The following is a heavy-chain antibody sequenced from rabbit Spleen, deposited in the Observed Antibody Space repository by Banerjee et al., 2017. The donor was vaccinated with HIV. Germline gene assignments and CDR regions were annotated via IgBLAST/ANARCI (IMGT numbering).Heavy chain of an antibody. CDR1: GVSFSSSSY. V-gene: IGHV1S40*01. Sequence: QSLEESGGDLVKPGASLTLTCTASGVSFSSSSYMCWVRQAPGKGLEWIACIDTGSSGFTYFATWAKGRFTCSKASSTTVTLQMTSLTAADTATYFCARDLTDVIGWNFGWWGQGTLVTVS. CDR2: IDTGSSGFT. J-gene: IGHJ4*01. CDR3: ARDLTDVIGWNFGW. D-gene: IGHD1-1*01.